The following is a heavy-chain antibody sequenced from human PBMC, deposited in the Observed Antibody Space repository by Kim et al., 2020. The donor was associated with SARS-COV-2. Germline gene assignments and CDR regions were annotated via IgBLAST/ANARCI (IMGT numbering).Heavy chain of an antibody. CDR3: ARDGTIFGVPDPHYYYYYGMDV. D-gene: IGHD3-3*01. V-gene: IGHV1-69*13. J-gene: IGHJ6*02. CDR1: GGTFSSYA. Sequence: SVKVSCKASGGTFSSYAISWVRQAPGQGLEWMGGIIPIFGTANYAQKFQGRVTITADESTSTAYMELSSLRSEDTAVYYCARDGTIFGVPDPHYYYYYGMDVWGQGTTVTVSS. CDR2: IIPIFGTA.